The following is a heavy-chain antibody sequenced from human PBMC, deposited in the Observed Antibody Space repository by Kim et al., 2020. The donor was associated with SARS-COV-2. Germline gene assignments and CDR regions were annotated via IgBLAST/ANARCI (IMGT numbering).Heavy chain of an antibody. CDR3: AIGVGATPFDP. CDR2: NK. J-gene: IGHJ5*02. Sequence: NKNYEQKLQGRVTMTTDTSTSTAYMELRSLRSDDTAVYYCAIGVGATPFDPWGQGTLVTVSS. V-gene: IGHV1-18*01. D-gene: IGHD1-26*01.